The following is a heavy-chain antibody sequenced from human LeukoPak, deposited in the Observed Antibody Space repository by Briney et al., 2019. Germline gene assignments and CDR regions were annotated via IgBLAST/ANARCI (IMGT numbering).Heavy chain of an antibody. J-gene: IGHJ4*02. CDR3: AKDTRQWLDLYYFDY. CDR1: GFTFSSYA. V-gene: IGHV3-23*01. Sequence: GGSLRLSCTASGFTFSSYAMSWVRQTPGKGLEWVSSISGSGGSTYYEDSVKGRFTISRDNSKDTLYLQMNSLRAEDTALYYCAKDTRQWLDLYYFDYWGQGTLVTVSS. D-gene: IGHD6-19*01. CDR2: ISGSGGST.